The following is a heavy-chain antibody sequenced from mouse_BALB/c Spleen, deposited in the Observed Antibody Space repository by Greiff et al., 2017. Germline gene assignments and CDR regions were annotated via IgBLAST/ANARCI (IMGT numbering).Heavy chain of an antibody. J-gene: IGHJ4*01. Sequence: QVQLKQSGAELVRPGVSVKISCKGSGYTFKDYAMHWVKQSHAKSLEWIGVISTYYGDASYNQKFKGKATMTVDKSSSTAYMQLARLTSEDSAIYYCARRYCGSRDYAMDYWGQGTSVTVAS. D-gene: IGHD1-1*01. CDR3: ARRYCGSRDYAMDY. V-gene: IGHV1S137*01. CDR1: GYTFKDYA. CDR2: ISTYYGDA.